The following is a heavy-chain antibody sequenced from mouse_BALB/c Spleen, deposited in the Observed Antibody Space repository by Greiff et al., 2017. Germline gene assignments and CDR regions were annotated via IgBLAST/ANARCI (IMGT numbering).Heavy chain of an antibody. D-gene: IGHD2-10*02. V-gene: IGHV1-63*02. CDR3: ARGGYGNYVYAMDY. Sequence: VMLVESGAELVRPGTSVKISCKASGYTFTNYWLGWVKQRPGHGLEWIGDIYPGGGYTNYNEKFKGKATLTADTSSSTAYMQLSSLTSEDSAVYFCARGGYGNYVYAMDYWGQGTSVTVSS. CDR1: GYTFTNYW. CDR2: IYPGGGYT. J-gene: IGHJ4*01.